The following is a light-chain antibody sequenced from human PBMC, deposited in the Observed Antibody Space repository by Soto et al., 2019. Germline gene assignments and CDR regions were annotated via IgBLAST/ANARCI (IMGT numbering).Light chain of an antibody. CDR3: CSYAGSFTLYV. CDR1: SGDVGGYNY. J-gene: IGLJ1*01. Sequence: QSVLTQARSVSGSPGQSVTISCTGTSGDVGGYNYVSWYQQHPGKAPKLMIYDVSERPSGVPDRFSGSKSGNTASLTISGLQAEDEADYYCCSYAGSFTLYVFGTGTKVT. CDR2: DVS. V-gene: IGLV2-11*01.